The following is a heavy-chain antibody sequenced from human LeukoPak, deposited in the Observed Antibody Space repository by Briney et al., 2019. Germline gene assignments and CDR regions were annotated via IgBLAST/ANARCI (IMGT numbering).Heavy chain of an antibody. D-gene: IGHD1-26*01. Sequence: GGSRRLSCAASGFTVSSNYMSWVRQAPGKGLEWVSVIYSGGSTSYADSVKGRFTISRDNSKNTLYLQMNSLRAEDTAVYYCAREWELLYWGQGTLVTVSS. J-gene: IGHJ4*02. V-gene: IGHV3-53*01. CDR2: IYSGGST. CDR3: AREWELLY. CDR1: GFTVSSNY.